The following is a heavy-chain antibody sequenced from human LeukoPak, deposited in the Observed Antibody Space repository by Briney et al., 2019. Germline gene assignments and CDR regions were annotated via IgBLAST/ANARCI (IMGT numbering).Heavy chain of an antibody. V-gene: IGHV4-59*11. CDR1: VDSNKHLY. CDR3: ARGYYGAVTFDY. CDR2: IYHSAST. D-gene: IGHD3-3*01. J-gene: IGHJ4*02. Sequence: PSDPQSLPCSLSVDSNKHLYESGTPDPPEEGLEGIRYIYHSASTSYNLSLKSLVTVSVDTYKRQFSLKLTSVTAADTSVYYCARGYYGAVTFDYWGQGALVTVSS.